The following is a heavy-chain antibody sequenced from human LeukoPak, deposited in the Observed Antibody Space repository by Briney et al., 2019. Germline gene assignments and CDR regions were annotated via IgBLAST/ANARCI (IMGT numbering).Heavy chain of an antibody. CDR2: VYTSGST. V-gene: IGHV4-4*07. CDR3: ARYITMVRGTRSNWFDP. CDR1: GGSISSYY. J-gene: IGHJ5*02. D-gene: IGHD3-10*01. Sequence: SETLSLTCTVSGGSISSYYWSWIRQPAGKGLEWIGRVYTSGSTNYNPSLKSRVTISVDTSKNQFSLKLSSVTAADTAVYYCARYITMVRGTRSNWFDPWGQGTLVTVSS.